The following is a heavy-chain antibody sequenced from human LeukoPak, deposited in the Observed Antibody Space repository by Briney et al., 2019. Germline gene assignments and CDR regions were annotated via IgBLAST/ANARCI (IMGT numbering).Heavy chain of an antibody. Sequence: GGSLRLSCAGSGFTVSSSYMSWVRHAPGKGLEWVSVIYSGGSTYYADSVKGRFTISRHNSKNTLYLQMNSLRAEDTAVYYCARDRDCSGGSCSGSWGQGTLVTVSS. V-gene: IGHV3-53*04. CDR3: ARDRDCSGGSCSGS. CDR1: GFTVSSSY. D-gene: IGHD2-15*01. J-gene: IGHJ5*02. CDR2: IYSGGST.